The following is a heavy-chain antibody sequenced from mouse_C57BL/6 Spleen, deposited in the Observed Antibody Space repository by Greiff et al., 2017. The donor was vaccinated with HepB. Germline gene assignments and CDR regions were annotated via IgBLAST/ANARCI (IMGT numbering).Heavy chain of an antibody. V-gene: IGHV1-82*01. CDR2: IYPGDGDT. J-gene: IGHJ2*01. Sequence: QVQLQQSGPELVKPGASVKISCKAFGYAFSSSWMNWVKQRPGKGLEWIGRIYPGDGDTNYNGKFKGKATLTADKSSSTAYMQLSSLTSEDSAVYFCARGHDGYLDYWGQGTTLTVSS. CDR1: GYAFSSSW. CDR3: ARGHDGYLDY. D-gene: IGHD2-3*01.